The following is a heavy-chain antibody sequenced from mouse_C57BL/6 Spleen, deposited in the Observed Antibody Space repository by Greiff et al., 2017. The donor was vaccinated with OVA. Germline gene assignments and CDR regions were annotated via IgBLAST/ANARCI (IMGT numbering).Heavy chain of an antibody. V-gene: IGHV1-53*01. J-gene: IGHJ1*03. Sequence: QVQLKQPGTELVKPGASVKLSCKASGYTFTSYWMHWVKQRPGQGLEWIGNINPSNGGTNYNEKFKSKATLTVDKSSSTAYMQLSSLTSEDSAVYYCASTTVVAHWYFDVWGTGTTVTVSS. CDR3: ASTTVVAHWYFDV. D-gene: IGHD1-1*01. CDR2: INPSNGGT. CDR1: GYTFTSYW.